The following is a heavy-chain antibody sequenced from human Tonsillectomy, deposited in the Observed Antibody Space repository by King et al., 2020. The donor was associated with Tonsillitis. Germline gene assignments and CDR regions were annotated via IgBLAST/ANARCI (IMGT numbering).Heavy chain of an antibody. CDR3: SGEEVRGTWLFDN. V-gene: IGHV4-4*07. J-gene: IGHJ4*02. CDR1: GGSISGYD. Sequence: VQLQESGPGLVKPSETLSLTCTVSGGSISGYDWGWIRETAGTGIECNGRKQISGITQTSGPPKYNPSLKIRVTMSVDTSKNLFSLNLTSVTAADTAVYYCSGEEVRGTWLFDNWGQGTLVTVSS. CDR2: KQISGITQTSGPP. D-gene: IGHD3-22*01.